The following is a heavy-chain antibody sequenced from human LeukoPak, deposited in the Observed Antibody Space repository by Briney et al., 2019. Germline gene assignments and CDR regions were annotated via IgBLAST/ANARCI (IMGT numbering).Heavy chain of an antibody. CDR2: ISSSSSTI. D-gene: IGHD2-15*01. CDR1: GFTFSSYS. V-gene: IGHV3-48*01. J-gene: IGHJ4*02. CDR3: ARDGVVAGPWHFDY. Sequence: PGGSLRLSCAASGFTFSSYSMNWVRQAPGKGLEWISHISSSSSTIYYADSLKGRSTISRDNAKNSLYLQMNSLRAEDTAVYYCARDGVVAGPWHFDYWGQGTLVTVSS.